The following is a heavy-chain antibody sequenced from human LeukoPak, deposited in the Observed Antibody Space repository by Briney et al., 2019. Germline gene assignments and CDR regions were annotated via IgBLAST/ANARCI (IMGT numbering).Heavy chain of an antibody. J-gene: IGHJ6*02. CDR1: GYTFTSYD. CDR2: MNPNSGNT. CDR3: AREVGSGWFYYYYGMDV. Sequence: ASVKVSCKASGYTFTSYDINWVRQATGQGLEWMGWMNPNSGNTGYAQKFQGRVTMTRNTSISTAYMELSSLRSEDTAVYYRAREVGSGWFYYYYGMDVWGQGTTVTVSS. D-gene: IGHD6-19*01. V-gene: IGHV1-8*01.